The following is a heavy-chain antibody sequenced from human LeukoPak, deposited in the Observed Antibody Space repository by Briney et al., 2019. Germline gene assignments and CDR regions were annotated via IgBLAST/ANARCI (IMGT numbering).Heavy chain of an antibody. Sequence: SETLSLTCTVSGGSIDNYYWNWIRQPAGKGLEWIGRIYTSGSMNYNPSLKSRVTMSVDTSKNQFSLKLSSVTAADTAVYFCARWHYYGSGSPYYYYAMDVWGQGTTVTASS. CDR3: ARWHYYGSGSPYYYYAMDV. J-gene: IGHJ6*02. CDR1: GGSIDNYY. CDR2: IYTSGSM. D-gene: IGHD3-10*01. V-gene: IGHV4-4*07.